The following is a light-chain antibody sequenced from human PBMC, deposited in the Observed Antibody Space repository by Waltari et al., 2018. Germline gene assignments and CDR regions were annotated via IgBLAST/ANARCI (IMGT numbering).Light chain of an antibody. CDR1: SSDVGGYDY. Sequence: QSALTQPRSVSGSPGQSVTISCTGTSSDVGGYDYVSWYQQQSAKAPKLIIFGVTERPSGVPDRFSGSKSGSTASLTISGLQSEDEADYYCCSYAGSYTEVFGTGTTVTVL. V-gene: IGLV2-11*01. CDR2: GVT. CDR3: CSYAGSYTEV. J-gene: IGLJ1*01.